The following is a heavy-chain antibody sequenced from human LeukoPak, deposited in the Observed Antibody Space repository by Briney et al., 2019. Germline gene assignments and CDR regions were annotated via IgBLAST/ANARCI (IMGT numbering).Heavy chain of an antibody. V-gene: IGHV1-2*02. CDR2: INPNSGGT. Sequence: ASVKVSCKASGYTFTSYYMHWVRQAPGQGLEWMGWINPNSGGTNYAQKFQGRVTMTRDTSISTAYMELSRLRSDDTAVYYCARPRAIVGAIDYWGQGTLVTVSS. D-gene: IGHD1-26*01. CDR1: GYTFTSYY. J-gene: IGHJ4*02. CDR3: ARPRAIVGAIDY.